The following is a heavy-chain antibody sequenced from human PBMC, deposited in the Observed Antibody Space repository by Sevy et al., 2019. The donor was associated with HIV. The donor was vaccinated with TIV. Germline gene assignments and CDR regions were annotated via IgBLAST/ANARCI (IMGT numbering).Heavy chain of an antibody. J-gene: IGHJ4*02. Sequence: GGSLRLSCAASGFTFSSYAMHWVRQAPGKGLEWVAVISYDGSNKYYAYSVKGRFTISRDNSKNTLYLQMNSLRAEDTAVYYCARDGLASPSYYFDYWGQGTLVTVSS. CDR3: ARDGLASPSYYFDY. V-gene: IGHV3-30*04. CDR2: ISYDGSNK. D-gene: IGHD3-9*01. CDR1: GFTFSSYA.